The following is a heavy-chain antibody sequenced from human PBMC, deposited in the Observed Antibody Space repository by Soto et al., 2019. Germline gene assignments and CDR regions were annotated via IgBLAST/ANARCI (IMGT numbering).Heavy chain of an antibody. CDR1: GYSFTSYW. CDR3: ASSSRSRKAGDYYFDY. D-gene: IGHD3-10*01. V-gene: IGHV5-10-1*01. Sequence: EVQLVQSGAEVKKPGESLRISYKGSGYSFTSYWITWVRQMPEKGLEWMGKIDPGDSYTSYSPSFQGHVTVSADRSISTAYLQWSSLKASDTAMYYCASSSRSRKAGDYYFDYWGQGTLVTVSS. J-gene: IGHJ4*02. CDR2: IDPGDSYT.